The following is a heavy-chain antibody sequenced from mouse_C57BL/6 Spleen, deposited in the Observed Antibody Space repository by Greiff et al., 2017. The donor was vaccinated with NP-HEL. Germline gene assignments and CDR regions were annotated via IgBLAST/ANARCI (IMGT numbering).Heavy chain of an antibody. V-gene: IGHV1-54*01. CDR2: INPGSGGT. CDR1: GYAFTNYL. J-gene: IGHJ4*01. Sequence: QVQLQQSGAELVRPGPSVKVSCKASGYAFTNYLIEWVKQRPGQGLEWIGVINPGSGGTNYNEKFKGKATLTADKSSSTAYMQLSSLTSEDSAVYFCARGGYGNSYWGQGTSVTVSS. CDR3: ARGGYGNSY. D-gene: IGHD2-1*01.